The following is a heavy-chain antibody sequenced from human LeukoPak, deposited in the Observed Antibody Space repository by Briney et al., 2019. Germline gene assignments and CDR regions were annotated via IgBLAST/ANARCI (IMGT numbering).Heavy chain of an antibody. CDR2: IYTSGST. D-gene: IGHD6-6*01. V-gene: IGHV4-61*02. J-gene: IGHJ6*02. CDR1: GGSISSGSYY. CDR3: ARDIGIAARPSYYYGMDV. Sequence: PSETLSLTCTVSGGSISSGSYYWRWIRQPAGKGLEWIVRIYTSGSTNYNPSRKSRVTISVDTSKNQFSLKLSSVTAADTAVYYCARDIGIAARPSYYYGMDVWGQGTTVTVSS.